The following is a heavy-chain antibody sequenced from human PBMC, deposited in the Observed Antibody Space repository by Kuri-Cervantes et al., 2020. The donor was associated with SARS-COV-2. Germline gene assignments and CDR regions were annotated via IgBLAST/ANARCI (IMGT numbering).Heavy chain of an antibody. Sequence: GESLKISCGASGFAFSHYAMSWFRQAPGKGLEWVSTITISGVSTHYADSVKGRFTISRDNSKNTVYLQMNSLRADDTAVYYCAKIAGYNSGWYDDWGQGTLVTVSS. D-gene: IGHD6-19*01. J-gene: IGHJ5*02. CDR1: GFAFSHYA. V-gene: IGHV3-23*01. CDR2: ITISGVST. CDR3: AKIAGYNSGWYDD.